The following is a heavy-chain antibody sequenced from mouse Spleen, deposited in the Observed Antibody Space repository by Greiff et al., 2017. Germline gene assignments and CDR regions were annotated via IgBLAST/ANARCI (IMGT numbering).Heavy chain of an antibody. CDR1: GYTFTDYN. J-gene: IGHJ3*01. Sequence: EVKLMESGPELVKPGASVKIPCKASGYTFTDYNMDWVKQSHGKSLEWIGDINPNNGGTIYNQKFKGKATLTVDKSSSTAYMELRSLTSEDTAVYYCARGLIHGGFAYWGQGTLVTVSA. V-gene: IGHV1-18*01. CDR3: ARGLIHGGFAY. CDR2: INPNNGGT.